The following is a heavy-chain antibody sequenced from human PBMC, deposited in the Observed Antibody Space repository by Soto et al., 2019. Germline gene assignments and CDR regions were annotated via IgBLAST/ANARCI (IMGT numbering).Heavy chain of an antibody. D-gene: IGHD3-3*02. CDR1: GFTFSRNT. Sequence: PGGSLRLSCVTSGFTFSRNTMNWVRQAPGKGLEWVASITYNGSYVYYADSVKGRFSASRDNAKNSLSLQMDSLRPDDPAIYFCVKDEGIEAMDVWGQGTTVTVSS. V-gene: IGHV3-21*01. J-gene: IGHJ6*02. CDR2: ITYNGSYV. CDR3: VKDEGIEAMDV.